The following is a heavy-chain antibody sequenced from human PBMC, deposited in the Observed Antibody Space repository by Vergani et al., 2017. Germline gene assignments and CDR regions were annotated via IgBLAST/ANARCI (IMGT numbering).Heavy chain of an antibody. V-gene: IGHV3-21*01. Sequence: EVQLVESGGGLVKPGGSLRLSCAASGFTFSSYSMNWVRQAPGKGLEWVSSISSSSSYIYYADSVKGRFTISRDNAKNSLYLQMNSLRAEDTAVYYCAREPADFWSGYFDYWGQGTLVTVSS. CDR1: GFTFSSYS. CDR2: ISSSSSYI. J-gene: IGHJ4*02. CDR3: AREPADFWSGYFDY. D-gene: IGHD3-3*01.